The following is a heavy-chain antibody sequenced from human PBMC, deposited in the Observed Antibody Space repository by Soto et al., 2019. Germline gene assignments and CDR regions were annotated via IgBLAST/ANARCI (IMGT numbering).Heavy chain of an antibody. Sequence: QVQLVESGGGVVQPGRSLRLSCAASGFTFSSYGMHWVRQAPGKGLEWVAVISYDGSNKYYADSVKGRFTISRDNSKNTLYLQMNSLRAEDTAVYYCAKAYGDYANDAFDIWGQGTMVTVSS. D-gene: IGHD4-17*01. J-gene: IGHJ3*02. V-gene: IGHV3-30*18. CDR1: GFTFSSYG. CDR2: ISYDGSNK. CDR3: AKAYGDYANDAFDI.